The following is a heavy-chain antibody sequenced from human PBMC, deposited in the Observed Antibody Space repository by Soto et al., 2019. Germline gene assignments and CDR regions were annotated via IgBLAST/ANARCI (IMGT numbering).Heavy chain of an antibody. CDR1: GGTFSSYA. CDR3: VRLRTTYYGSSWGAWVAP. Sequence: QVQLVQSGAEVKKPGSSVKVSCKASGGTFSSYAISWVRQAPGQGLEWMGGIIPIFGTANYAQKFQGRVTITADESPSTAYMELSSLRSDDTAVYSCVRLRTTYYGSSWGAWVAPWGQGTLVTVSS. D-gene: IGHD6-13*01. J-gene: IGHJ5*02. V-gene: IGHV1-69*01. CDR2: IIPIFGTA.